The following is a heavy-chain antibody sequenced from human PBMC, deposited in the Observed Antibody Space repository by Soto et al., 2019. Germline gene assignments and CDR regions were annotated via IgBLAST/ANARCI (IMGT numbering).Heavy chain of an antibody. J-gene: IGHJ4*02. CDR1: GGPTRSTSRS. V-gene: IGHV4-39*02. CDR2: IDESGDS. CDR3: AREGGYVDY. D-gene: IGHD1-1*01. Sequence: SGTLSLTCPASGGPTRSTSRSWGWIRKSQGTGLEWIGRIDESGDSYYNPSLKSRVTIFVDTSKNQFSLKLVSVTGADSAIYYCAREGGYVDYWGQGTLVTVS.